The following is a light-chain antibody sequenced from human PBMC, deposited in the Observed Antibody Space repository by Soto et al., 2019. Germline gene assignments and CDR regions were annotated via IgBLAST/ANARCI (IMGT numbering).Light chain of an antibody. CDR3: FSYADAGTFV. CDR1: SSDIGNYNL. CDR2: EVN. Sequence: QSVLTQPASVSGSPGQSITISCTGTSSDIGNYNLVSWFQQHPGKAPKLFIYEVNRRPSGVSDRLSGSKSANTASLTISGLQAEDEADYYCFSYADAGTFVFGTGTKVTV. J-gene: IGLJ1*01. V-gene: IGLV2-23*02.